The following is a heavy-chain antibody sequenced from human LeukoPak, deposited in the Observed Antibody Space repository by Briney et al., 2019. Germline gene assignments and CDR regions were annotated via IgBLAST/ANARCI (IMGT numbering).Heavy chain of an antibody. CDR1: GFTFSNYY. J-gene: IGHJ6*02. CDR2: ISSSSSTT. D-gene: IGHD6-25*01. Sequence: PGGSLRLSCAASGFTFSNYYMSWIRQAPGKGLEWVSYISSSSSTTNYADSVKGRFTISRDNSKKTVFLQMNSLRGEDTAVYYCAKDRSSGPHYYYGMDVWGQGTTVTVSS. V-gene: IGHV3-11*06. CDR3: AKDRSSGPHYYYGMDV.